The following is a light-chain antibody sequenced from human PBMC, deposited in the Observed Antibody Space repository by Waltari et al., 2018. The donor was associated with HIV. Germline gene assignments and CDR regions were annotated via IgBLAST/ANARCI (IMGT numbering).Light chain of an antibody. CDR3: QQYGSSPYT. CDR1: QSVSSNY. Sequence: EIVLTQSPGTLSFSPGERATLSCRASQSVSSNYLAWYQQKPGQAPRLLIYGASSRPTGIPDRFSGSGSGTDFTLTISRLEPEDFAVYYCQQYGSSPYTFGQGTKLEIK. J-gene: IGKJ2*01. V-gene: IGKV3-20*01. CDR2: GAS.